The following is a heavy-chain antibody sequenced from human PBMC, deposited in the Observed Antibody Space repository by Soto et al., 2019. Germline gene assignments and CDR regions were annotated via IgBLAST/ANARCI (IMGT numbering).Heavy chain of an antibody. D-gene: IGHD4-17*01. CDR3: AKLASDSGDYGGFDY. J-gene: IGHJ4*02. CDR2: IRGSGSST. V-gene: IGHV3-23*01. Sequence: GGSLRLSCAASGFTFSNYWMHWVRQAPGKGLVWVSRIRGSGSSTYYADSVKGRFTISRDNSNNTLYLQMNSLSAEDTALYFCAKLASDSGDYGGFDYWGQGTPVTVSS. CDR1: GFTFSNYW.